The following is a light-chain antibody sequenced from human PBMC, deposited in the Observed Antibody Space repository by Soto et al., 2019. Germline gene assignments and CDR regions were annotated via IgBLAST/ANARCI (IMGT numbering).Light chain of an antibody. CDR3: HRYGRSPRRT. Sequence: EIVLTQSPGTLSLSPGERATLSCRASQSVTSSFLAWYQQKPGQAPRLLIYGASSRATGIPDRFSGSGSGTDFTLTISRLEPEDFAVYYCHRYGRSPRRTFGQGIKLDIK. V-gene: IGKV3-20*01. J-gene: IGKJ1*01. CDR2: GAS. CDR1: QSVTSSF.